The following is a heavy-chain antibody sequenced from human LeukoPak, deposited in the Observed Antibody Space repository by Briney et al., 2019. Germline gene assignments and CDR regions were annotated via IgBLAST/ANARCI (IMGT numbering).Heavy chain of an antibody. Sequence: SETLSLTCTVSGGSFSTYYWSWIRQPAGKGLEWIGHIYTSGTTNYNPSLKSRVTMSIDTSKNQFSLKLSSVTAADTAVYYCARDGYSAHDGLWGQGTLVTVSS. CDR3: ARDGYSAHDGL. D-gene: IGHD5-12*01. CDR1: GGSFSTYY. V-gene: IGHV4-4*07. J-gene: IGHJ4*02. CDR2: IYTSGTT.